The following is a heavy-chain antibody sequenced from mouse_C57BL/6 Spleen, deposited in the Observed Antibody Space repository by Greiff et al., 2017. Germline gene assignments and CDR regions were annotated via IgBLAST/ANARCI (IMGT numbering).Heavy chain of an antibody. Sequence: EVKLVESGGDLVKPGGSLKLSCAASGFTFSSYGMSWVRQTPDKRLEWVATISSGGSYTYYPDSVKGRFTISRDNAKNTLYLQMSSLKSEDTAMYYCARLGDGYEKAWFAYWGQGTLVTVSA. J-gene: IGHJ3*01. D-gene: IGHD2-2*01. CDR1: GFTFSSYG. CDR2: ISSGGSYT. V-gene: IGHV5-6*01. CDR3: ARLGDGYEKAWFAY.